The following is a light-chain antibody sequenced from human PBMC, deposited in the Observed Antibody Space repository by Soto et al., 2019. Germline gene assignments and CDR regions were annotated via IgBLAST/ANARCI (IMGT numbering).Light chain of an antibody. Sequence: DIQMTQSPSSLSASVGDRVIISCRASQSIRSYLNWYQQKPGKAPKLLIYGASSLQSGVPSRFSGSGSGTDFTLTINSLQPEDFATYYCQHSYNTPRTFGQGTKVDIK. V-gene: IGKV1-39*01. CDR2: GAS. CDR1: QSIRSY. J-gene: IGKJ1*01. CDR3: QHSYNTPRT.